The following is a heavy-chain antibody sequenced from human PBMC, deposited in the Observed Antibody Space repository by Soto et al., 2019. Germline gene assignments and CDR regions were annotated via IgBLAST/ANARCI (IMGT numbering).Heavy chain of an antibody. D-gene: IGHD3-9*01. J-gene: IGHJ4*02. CDR2: IYYSGST. CDR3: ARDNKYYDILTGPTSCFDD. V-gene: IGHV4-30-4*01. Sequence: PSETLSLTCTVSGGSISSGDYYWSWIRQPPGKGLEWIGYIYYSGSTYYNPSLKSRVTISVDTSKNQFSLKLSSVTAADTAVYYCARDNKYYDILTGPTSCFDDWGQGTLVTVSS. CDR1: GGSISSGDYY.